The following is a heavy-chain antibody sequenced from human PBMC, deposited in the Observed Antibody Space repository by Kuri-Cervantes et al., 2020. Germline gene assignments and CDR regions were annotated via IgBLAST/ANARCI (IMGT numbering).Heavy chain of an antibody. CDR3: ARGVYSSSSGYYYYYYYMDV. Sequence: ASVKVSCKASGYTFTGSYIHWVRQAPGHGLEWMGWINPKDGDTNYAQKFQGRVTMTRDTSISTAYMELSRLRSDDTAVYYCARGVYSSSSGYYYYYYYMDVWGKGTTVTVSS. V-gene: IGHV1-2*02. J-gene: IGHJ6*03. CDR2: INPKDGDT. CDR1: GYTFTGSY. D-gene: IGHD6-6*01.